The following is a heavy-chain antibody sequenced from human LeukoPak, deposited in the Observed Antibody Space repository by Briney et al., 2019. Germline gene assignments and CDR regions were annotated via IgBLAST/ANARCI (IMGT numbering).Heavy chain of an antibody. J-gene: IGHJ4*02. D-gene: IGHD6-19*01. CDR1: GFTFDDYA. CDR2: ISWNSGSI. CDR3: ARDRGIAVAATGY. Sequence: GRSLRLSCAASGFTFDDYAMHWVRQAPGKGLEWVSGISWNSGSIGYADSVKGRFTISRDNAKNSLYLQMNSLRSDDTAVYYCARDRGIAVAATGYWGQGTLVTVSS. V-gene: IGHV3-9*01.